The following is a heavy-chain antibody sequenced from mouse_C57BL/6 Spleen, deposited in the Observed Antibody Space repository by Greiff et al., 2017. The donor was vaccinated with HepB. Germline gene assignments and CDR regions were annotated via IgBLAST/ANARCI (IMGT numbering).Heavy chain of an antibody. CDR3: ATSYDYDGQGDY. CDR1: GYTFTSYW. Sequence: QVQLQQPGAELVKPGASVKMSCKASGYTFTSYWITWVKQRPGKGLEWIGDIYPGSGSTNYNEKFKSKATLTVDTSSSTAYMQLSSLTSEDSAVYYCATSYDYDGQGDYWGQGTTLTVSS. J-gene: IGHJ2*01. D-gene: IGHD2-4*01. V-gene: IGHV1-55*01. CDR2: IYPGSGST.